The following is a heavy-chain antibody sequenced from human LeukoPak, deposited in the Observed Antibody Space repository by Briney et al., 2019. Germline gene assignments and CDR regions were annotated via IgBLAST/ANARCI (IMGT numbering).Heavy chain of an antibody. V-gene: IGHV3-23*01. CDR3: AKDLRYNFGYDYLDP. CDR1: GFSFSNYA. J-gene: IGHJ5*02. Sequence: PGGSLRLSCAASGFSFSNYAMSWVRQAPGKGLEWVSAISGSGGSTYYADSVKGRFAISRDYSKNTLYLQMNSLRAEDTAVYYCAKDLRYNFGYDYLDPWGQGTLVTVSS. D-gene: IGHD5-18*01. CDR2: ISGSGGST.